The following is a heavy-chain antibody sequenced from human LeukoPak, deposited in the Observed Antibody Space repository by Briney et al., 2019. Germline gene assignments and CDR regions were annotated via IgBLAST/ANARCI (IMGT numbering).Heavy chain of an antibody. V-gene: IGHV3-23*01. CDR2: ISGSGGST. J-gene: IGHJ4*02. Sequence: GGSLRLSCAASGLTFSSYAMSWVRQAPGKGLEWVSAISGSGGSTYYADSVKGRFTISRDNSKNTLYLQMNSLRAEDTAVYYCAKDDSSSPHFDYWGQGTLVTVSS. CDR3: AKDDSSSPHFDY. D-gene: IGHD6-6*01. CDR1: GLTFSSYA.